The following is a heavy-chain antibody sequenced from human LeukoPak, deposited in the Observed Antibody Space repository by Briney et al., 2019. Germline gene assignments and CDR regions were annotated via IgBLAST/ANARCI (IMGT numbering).Heavy chain of an antibody. CDR3: AANGGSFTYYYYMDV. D-gene: IGHD2-15*01. CDR1: GFTFSSYG. V-gene: IGHV3-74*01. Sequence: GGSLRLSCAASGFTFSSYGMHWVRQAPGKGLVWVSRINSDGSSTSYADSVKGRFTISRDNSKNTLYLQMNSLRAEDTAVYYCAANGGSFTYYYYMDVWGKGTTVTISS. CDR2: INSDGSST. J-gene: IGHJ6*03.